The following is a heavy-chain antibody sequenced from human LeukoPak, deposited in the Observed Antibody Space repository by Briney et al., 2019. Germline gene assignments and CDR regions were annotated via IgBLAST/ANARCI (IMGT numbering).Heavy chain of an antibody. CDR3: ARDTDQYCGRDCYVDY. CDR1: GFTFSSYE. J-gene: IGHJ4*02. D-gene: IGHD2-21*02. Sequence: PGGSLRLSCAASGFTFSSYEMNWVRQAPGKGLEWVSYISSSGSTIYYADSVKGRFTISRDNARNSLYLQMNSLRAEDTAVYYCARDTDQYCGRDCYVDYWGQGTLVTVSS. V-gene: IGHV3-48*03. CDR2: ISSSGSTI.